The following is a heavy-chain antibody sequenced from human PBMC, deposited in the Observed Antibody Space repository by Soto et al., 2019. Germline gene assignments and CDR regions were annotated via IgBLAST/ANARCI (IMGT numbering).Heavy chain of an antibody. CDR1: GYTFTSYY. CDR2: INPSGGS. D-gene: IGHD1-1*01. J-gene: IGHJ2*01. Sequence: QVQLVQSGAEVKKPGASVKVSCKASGYTFTSYYMHWVRQAPGQGLEWMGIINPSGGSSYAQKFQGRVTMTRDTSTSTLYMELSSVTSEDTAVYYCARDRIPPKGATGYWYFDLWGRGTLVTVSS. V-gene: IGHV1-46*03. CDR3: ARDRIPPKGATGYWYFDL.